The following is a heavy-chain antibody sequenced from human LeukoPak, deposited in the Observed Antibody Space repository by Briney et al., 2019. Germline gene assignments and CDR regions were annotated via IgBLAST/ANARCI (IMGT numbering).Heavy chain of an antibody. V-gene: IGHV4-61*01. CDR3: ARAEYYDSSGYYYRGGDWFDP. J-gene: IGHJ5*02. D-gene: IGHD3-22*01. Sequence: SETLSLTCTISGGSVSSGTYYWSWIRQPPGKGLEWIGYIYYSGSTNYNPSLKSRVTISVDTSKNQFSLKLSSVTAADTAVYYCARAEYYDSSGYYYRGGDWFDPWGQGTLVTVSS. CDR2: IYYSGST. CDR1: GGSVSSGTYY.